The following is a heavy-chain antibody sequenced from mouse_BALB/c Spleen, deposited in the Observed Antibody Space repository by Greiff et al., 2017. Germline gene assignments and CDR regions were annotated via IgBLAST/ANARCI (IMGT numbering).Heavy chain of an antibody. J-gene: IGHJ1*01. CDR3: ARWGTTVVATRYFDV. Sequence: EVKLVESGGGLVQPGGSRKLSCAASGFTFSSFGMHWVRQAPEKGLEWVAYISSGSSTIYYADTVKGRFTISRDNPKNTLFLQMTSLRSEDTAMYYCARWGTTVVATRYFDVWGAGTTVTVSS. D-gene: IGHD1-1*01. CDR2: ISSGSSTI. CDR1: GFTFSSFG. V-gene: IGHV5-17*02.